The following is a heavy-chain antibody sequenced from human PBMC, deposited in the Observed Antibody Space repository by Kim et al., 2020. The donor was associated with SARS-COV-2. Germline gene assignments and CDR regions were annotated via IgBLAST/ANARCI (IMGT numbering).Heavy chain of an antibody. Sequence: GGSLRLSCAASGFTFSSYGMHWVRQAPGKGLEWVAVISYDGSNKYYADSVKGRFTISRDNSKNTLYLQMNSLRAEDTAVYYCAKDSSPIPGYYYYMDVWGKGTTVTVSS. J-gene: IGHJ6*03. V-gene: IGHV3-30*18. CDR3: AKDSSPIPGYYYYMDV. CDR1: GFTFSSYG. D-gene: IGHD2-2*02. CDR2: ISYDGSNK.